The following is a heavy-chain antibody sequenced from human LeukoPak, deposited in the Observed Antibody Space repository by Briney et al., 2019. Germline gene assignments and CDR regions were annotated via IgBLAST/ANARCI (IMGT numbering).Heavy chain of an antibody. D-gene: IGHD4-17*01. CDR3: ARERKYGDLDY. V-gene: IGHV1-18*01. CDR2: ISAYNGNT. J-gene: IGHJ4*02. CDR1: GYTFTSYG. Sequence: ASVNVSCKASGYTFTSYGISWVPQAPGQGLEWMGWISAYNGNTNYAQKLQGRDTMTRDTSISTAYMELSRLRSDDTAVYYCARERKYGDLDYWGQGTLVIVSS.